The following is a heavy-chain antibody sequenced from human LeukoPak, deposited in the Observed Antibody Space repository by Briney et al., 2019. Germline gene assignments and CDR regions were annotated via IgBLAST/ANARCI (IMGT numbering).Heavy chain of an antibody. CDR3: AKIAETSGTYGQGFDY. D-gene: IGHD1-26*01. CDR1: GFTFSNYA. J-gene: IGHJ4*02. CDR2: ISGSAGST. Sequence: GGSLRLSCAASGFTFSNYAMSWVRQAPGKGLEWVSAISGSAGSTYYEDSVKGRFTISRDNSKNTLYLQMNSLRVEDTAVYYCAKIAETSGTYGQGFDYWGQGTLVTVSS. V-gene: IGHV3-23*01.